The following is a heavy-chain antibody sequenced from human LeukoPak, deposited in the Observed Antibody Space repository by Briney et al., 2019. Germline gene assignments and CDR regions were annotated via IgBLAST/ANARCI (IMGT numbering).Heavy chain of an antibody. V-gene: IGHV1-2*02. CDR2: INPNSGGT. CDR1: GYTFTGHY. J-gene: IGHJ4*02. Sequence: ASVKVSCKPFGYTFTGHYLHWVRQAPGQGLEWMGWINPNSGGTNYAQNFRDRVTMTRDTSLNTVYMELSRLTSDDTAVYYCARDFNFWRVEYSFDYWGQGALVTVSP. D-gene: IGHD3-3*01. CDR3: ARDFNFWRVEYSFDY.